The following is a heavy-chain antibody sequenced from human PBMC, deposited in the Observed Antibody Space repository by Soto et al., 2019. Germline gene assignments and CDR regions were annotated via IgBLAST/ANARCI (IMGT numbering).Heavy chain of an antibody. CDR3: ARDLGYCTNGVCSSYYYYGMDV. CDR2: IWCDGSNK. CDR1: GFTFSSYG. Sequence: PGGSLRLSCAASGFTFSSYGMHWVRQAPGKGLEWVAVIWCDGSNKYYADSVKGRFTISRDNSKNTLYLQMNSLRAEDTAVYYCARDLGYCTNGVCSSYYYYGMDVWGQGTTVTVSS. J-gene: IGHJ6*02. D-gene: IGHD2-8*01. V-gene: IGHV3-33*01.